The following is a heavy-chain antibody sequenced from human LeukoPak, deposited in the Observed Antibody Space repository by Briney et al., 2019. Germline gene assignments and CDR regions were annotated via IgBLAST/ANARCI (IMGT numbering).Heavy chain of an antibody. CDR1: GFTFGDHI. CDR3: ATPLDYFDGSGYHQGGD. D-gene: IGHD3-22*01. V-gene: IGHV3-48*01. CDR2: VSGSGSTV. Sequence: GGSLGLSCAASGFTFGDHIMNWVRQLPGKRLEWVAYVSGSGSTVYYADSVKGRFTVSRDNGKSSLYLQMNSLRAEDTAVYYCATPLDYFDGSGYHQGGDWGQGTLVTVSS. J-gene: IGHJ4*02.